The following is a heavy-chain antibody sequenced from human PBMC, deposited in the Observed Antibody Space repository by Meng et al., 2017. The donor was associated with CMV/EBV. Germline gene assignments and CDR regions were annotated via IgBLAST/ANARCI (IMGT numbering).Heavy chain of an antibody. CDR2: ISSSGSTI. CDR3: ARDPSIVVVPAAKYYYGMDV. CDR1: GFTFSSYE. Sequence: GGSLRLSCAASGFTFSSYEMNWVRQAPGKGLEWVSYISSSGSTIYSADSVKVRFTISRDNAKNSLYLQMNSLRAEDTAVYYCARDPSIVVVPAAKYYYGMDVWGQGTTVTVSS. D-gene: IGHD2-2*01. J-gene: IGHJ6*02. V-gene: IGHV3-48*03.